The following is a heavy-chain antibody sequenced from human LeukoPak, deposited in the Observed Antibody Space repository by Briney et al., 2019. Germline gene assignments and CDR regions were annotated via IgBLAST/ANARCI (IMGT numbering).Heavy chain of an antibody. CDR1: GGSISSGGYY. CDR2: INHSGST. Sequence: SETLSLTCTVSGGSISSGGYYWSWIRQPPGKGLEWIGEINHSGSTNYNPSLKSRVTISVDTSKNQFSLKLSSVTAAATAVYYCARGLPPYDFWSGYYPSSSSFRDYYYYYMDVWGKGTTVTVSS. D-gene: IGHD3-3*01. J-gene: IGHJ6*03. CDR3: ARGLPPYDFWSGYYPSSSSFRDYYYYYMDV. V-gene: IGHV4-39*07.